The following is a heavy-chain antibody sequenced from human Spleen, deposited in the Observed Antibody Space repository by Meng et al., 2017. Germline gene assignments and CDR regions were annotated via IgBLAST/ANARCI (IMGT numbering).Heavy chain of an antibody. D-gene: IGHD1-26*01. Sequence: RLQRQGSGRELLKPSETLSRTCTVSGGFISTINYYWGWIRQPPGKGLEWIGSIYYTGATYYNPSLKSRVTISLDTSKNQFSLNLSSVTAADTAVYYCATAGSGNYYYFDSWGQGTLVTVSS. CDR3: ATAGSGNYYYFDS. V-gene: IGHV4-39*06. J-gene: IGHJ4*02. CDR1: GGFISTINYY. CDR2: IYYTGAT.